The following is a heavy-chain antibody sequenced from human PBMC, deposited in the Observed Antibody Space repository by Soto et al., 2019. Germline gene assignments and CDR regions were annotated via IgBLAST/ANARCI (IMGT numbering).Heavy chain of an antibody. CDR3: ARDQGITAFGVYSMYYYGMDV. Sequence: QVQLVQSGAEVKKPGASVKVSCRASGYTFTRSGISWVRQAPGQGLEWLGWINPDNGNTNYAQHLQGRVSLTTDTSTSTAYMDLRSLRSDDTAVYYCARDQGITAFGVYSMYYYGMDVWGQVTTVTVSS. D-gene: IGHD3-3*01. V-gene: IGHV1-18*01. CDR1: GYTFTRSG. J-gene: IGHJ6*02. CDR2: INPDNGNT.